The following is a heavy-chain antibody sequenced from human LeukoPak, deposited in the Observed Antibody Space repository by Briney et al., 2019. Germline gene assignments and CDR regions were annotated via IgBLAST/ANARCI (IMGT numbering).Heavy chain of an antibody. D-gene: IGHD5-12*01. CDR1: GFTFSSYG. J-gene: IGHJ4*02. CDR3: ARVEASGYDYGAFDY. CDR2: ISGSGGST. Sequence: GGTLRLSCTASGFTFSSYGMSWVRQAPGKGLDWVSAISGSGGSTYYADSVKGRFSISRDNSKNTLYLQMNSLRAEDTAVYYCARVEASGYDYGAFDYWGQGTLVTVSS. V-gene: IGHV3-23*01.